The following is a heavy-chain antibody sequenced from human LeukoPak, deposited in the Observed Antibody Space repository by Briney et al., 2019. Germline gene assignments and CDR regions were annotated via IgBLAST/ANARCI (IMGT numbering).Heavy chain of an antibody. J-gene: IGHJ4*02. Sequence: GGSLRLSCAASGFTFSSYWMSWVRQAPGKGLEWMANIKQDGSEKYYVDSVKGRFTISRDNAKNSLYLQMNSLRAEDTAVYYCTVENYYDTSGYLTGWGQGTLVTVSS. CDR3: TVENYYDTSGYLTG. CDR2: IKQDGSEK. D-gene: IGHD3-22*01. CDR1: GFTFSSYW. V-gene: IGHV3-7*03.